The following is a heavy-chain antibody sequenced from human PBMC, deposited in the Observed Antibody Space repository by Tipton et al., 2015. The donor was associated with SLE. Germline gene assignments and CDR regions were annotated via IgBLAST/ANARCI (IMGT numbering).Heavy chain of an antibody. J-gene: IGHJ4*02. CDR3: ARVCDFWSGFLGY. V-gene: IGHV3-7*01. CDR1: EFTFSSYW. D-gene: IGHD3-3*01. CDR2: IKQDGSEK. Sequence: SLRLSCAASEFTFSSYWMTWVRQAPGTGLEWVANIKQDGSEKYYVDSVKGRFTISRDNAKNSLDLQMNSPRAEDTAVYYCARVCDFWSGFLGYWGQGTLVTVSS.